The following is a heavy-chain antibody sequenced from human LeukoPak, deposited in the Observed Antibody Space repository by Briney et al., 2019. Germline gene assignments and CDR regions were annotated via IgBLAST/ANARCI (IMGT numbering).Heavy chain of an antibody. J-gene: IGHJ4*02. CDR1: GFTFSSYS. V-gene: IGHV3-21*04. CDR3: AKGNNEAYSSCFDY. D-gene: IGHD1/OR15-1a*01. Sequence: GGSLRLSCAASGFTFSSYSMNWVRQAPGKGLEWVSSISSTSSYIYQADSVKGRFTISRDNAKNSLYLQMNSLRVEDTAVYYCAKGNNEAYSSCFDYWGQGTLVTVSS. CDR2: ISSTSSYI.